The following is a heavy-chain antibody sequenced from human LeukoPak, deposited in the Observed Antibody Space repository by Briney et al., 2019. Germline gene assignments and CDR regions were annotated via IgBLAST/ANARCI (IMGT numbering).Heavy chain of an antibody. CDR1: GGSISSGGYY. Sequence: SETLSLTCTVSGGSISSGGYYWSWIRQHPGKGLEWIGYVYYSGSTYYNPSLKSRVTISVDTSKNQFSLKLSSVTAADTAVYYCARGRGLTSTGYYYYYMDVWGKGTTVTVSS. J-gene: IGHJ6*03. D-gene: IGHD1-1*01. V-gene: IGHV4-31*03. CDR2: VYYSGST. CDR3: ARGRGLTSTGYYYYYMDV.